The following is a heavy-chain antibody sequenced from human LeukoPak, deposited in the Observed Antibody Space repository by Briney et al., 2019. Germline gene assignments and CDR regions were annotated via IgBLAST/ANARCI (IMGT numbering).Heavy chain of an antibody. J-gene: IGHJ4*02. CDR2: IRSKAYGGTT. CDR3: TGDMWDGWELLGSEFY. CDR1: GFTFGDYA. Sequence: GGSLRLSCTASGFTFGDYAMSWFRQAPGKGLEWVGFIRSKAYGGTTEYAASVKGRFTISRDDSKSIAYLQMNSLKTEDTAVYYCTGDMWDGWELLGSEFYWGQGTLVTVSS. D-gene: IGHD1-26*01. V-gene: IGHV3-49*03.